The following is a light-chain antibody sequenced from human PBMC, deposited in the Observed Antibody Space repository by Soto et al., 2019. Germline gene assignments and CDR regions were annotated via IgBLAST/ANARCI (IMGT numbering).Light chain of an antibody. CDR2: DDN. J-gene: IGLJ1*01. V-gene: IGLV1-51*01. Sequence: QSVMTQPPSVSAAPGQKVTISCSGSSSNIGGNSVSWYQQLPGTAPKLLIYDDNKRPSGIPDRFSGSKSGTSATLGITGFQTGDEADYYCGSGDSSLSAYVFGTWTKVTVL. CDR3: GSGDSSLSAYV. CDR1: SSNIGGNS.